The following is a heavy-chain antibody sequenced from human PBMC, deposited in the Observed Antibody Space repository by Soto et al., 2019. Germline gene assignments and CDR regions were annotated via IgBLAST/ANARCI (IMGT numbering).Heavy chain of an antibody. CDR2: IYYSGST. J-gene: IGHJ3*02. V-gene: IGHV4-31*03. CDR3: GSGWTPAGFDI. Sequence: QVQLQESGPGLVKPSETLSLTCTVSGGSISSGGSYWSWIRQHPGKGLEWIGYIYYSGSTYYNPSLNSRVIISVDTSKNQVTRKLTSVTAAVTALYYCGSGWTPAGFDIWGQGTMVTVSS. CDR1: GGSISSGGSY. D-gene: IGHD6-19*01.